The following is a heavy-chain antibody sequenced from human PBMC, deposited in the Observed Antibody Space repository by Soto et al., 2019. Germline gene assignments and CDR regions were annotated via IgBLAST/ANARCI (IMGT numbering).Heavy chain of an antibody. CDR2: ISYDGSNK. V-gene: IGHV3-30*18. CDR1: GFTFSSYG. CDR3: AKDVSGGTIFGVANYYYGMDV. Sequence: GGSLRLSCAASGFTFSSYGMHWVRQAPGKGLEWVAVISYDGSNKYYADSVKGRFTISRDNSKNTLYLQMNSLRAEDTAVYYCAKDVSGGTIFGVANYYYGMDVWGQGTTVTVSS. J-gene: IGHJ6*02. D-gene: IGHD3-3*01.